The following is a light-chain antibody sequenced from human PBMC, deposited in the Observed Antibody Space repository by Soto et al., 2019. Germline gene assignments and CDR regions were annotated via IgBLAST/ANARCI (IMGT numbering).Light chain of an antibody. CDR3: QQYNNWPRT. CDR1: QRISSN. Sequence: EIVMTQSPATLSVSPGERATLSCRASQRISSNLAWYQQRPGQAPGLLIYAASTRANGIPGRCSGGGSGTEFTRTISSLQSEDFAVDYCQQYNNWPRTFGQGTKAEIK. CDR2: AAS. J-gene: IGKJ1*01. V-gene: IGKV3-15*01.